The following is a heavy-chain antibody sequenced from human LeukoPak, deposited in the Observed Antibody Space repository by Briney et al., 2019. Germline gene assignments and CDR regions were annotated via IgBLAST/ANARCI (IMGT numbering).Heavy chain of an antibody. CDR2: IYGSGAR. CDR1: GFTVSTTY. V-gene: IGHV3-66*01. Sequence: PGGSLRLSCAASGFTVSTTYMTWVRQAAGKGLEWVSIIYGSGARHYADSVKGRFTISRDSTKNTLDLQMDSLRPEDSALYYCARGGPSPCYYAPWWFDPWGQGTLVTVSS. J-gene: IGHJ5*02. D-gene: IGHD1-26*01. CDR3: ARGGPSPCYYAPWWFDP.